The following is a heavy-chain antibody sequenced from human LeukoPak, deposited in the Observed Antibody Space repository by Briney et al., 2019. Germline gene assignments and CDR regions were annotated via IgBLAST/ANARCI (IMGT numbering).Heavy chain of an antibody. D-gene: IGHD2-2*01. CDR3: AREKRLGYCSSTSCPGYFQH. V-gene: IGHV3-30-3*01. CDR2: ISYDGSNK. J-gene: IGHJ1*01. CDR1: GFTFSSYA. Sequence: GGSLRLSCAASGFTFSSYAMHWVRQAPGKGLEWVAVISYDGSNKYYADSVKGRFTISRDNSKNTLYLQMNSLRAEDTAVYYCAREKRLGYCSSTSCPGYFQHWGQGTLVTVSS.